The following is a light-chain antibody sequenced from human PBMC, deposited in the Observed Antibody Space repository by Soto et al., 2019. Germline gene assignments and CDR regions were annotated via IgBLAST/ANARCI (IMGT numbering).Light chain of an antibody. J-gene: IGKJ5*01. CDR2: DAS. V-gene: IGKV1-33*01. CDR3: QQYDHLIT. CDR1: HDISNS. Sequence: NELTQSPSSLSASVGDRVTITCQASHDISNSLNWYQQKPGKAPKLLIYDASNLETGVPSRFSGSGSGTDFTFTISSLQPEDLATYYCQQYDHLITFGQGTRLENK.